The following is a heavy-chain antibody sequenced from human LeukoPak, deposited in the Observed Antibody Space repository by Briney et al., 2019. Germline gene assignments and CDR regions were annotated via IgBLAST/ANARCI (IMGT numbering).Heavy chain of an antibody. CDR2: IAYTGTI. J-gene: IGHJ4*02. CDR3: ARDPHALDY. CDR1: GFTFSSYS. V-gene: IGHV3-48*01. Sequence: GGSLRLSCAASGFTFSSYSMNWVRRAPGKGLEWVAYIAYTGTIHYADSVRGRFAISRDNADNSLYLQMNSLRVEDTAVYYCARDPHALDYWAREPWSPSPQ.